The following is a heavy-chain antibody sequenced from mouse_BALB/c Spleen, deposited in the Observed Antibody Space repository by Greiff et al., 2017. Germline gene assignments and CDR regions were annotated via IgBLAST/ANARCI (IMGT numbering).Heavy chain of an antibody. CDR2: INPSTGYT. V-gene: IGHV1-7*01. J-gene: IGHJ3*01. Sequence: QVQLKESGAELAKPGASVKMSCKASGYTFTSYWMHWVKQRPGQGLEWIGYINPSTGYTEYNQKFKDKATLTADKSSSTAYMQLSSLTSEDSAVYYCARVYDGYLAWFAYWGQGTLVTVSA. D-gene: IGHD2-3*01. CDR1: GYTFTSYW. CDR3: ARVYDGYLAWFAY.